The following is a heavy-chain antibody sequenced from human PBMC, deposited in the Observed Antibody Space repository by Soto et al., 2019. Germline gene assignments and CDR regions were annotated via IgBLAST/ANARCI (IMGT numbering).Heavy chain of an antibody. J-gene: IGHJ4*02. CDR3: AKDTYYYDKSGYYVFDS. D-gene: IGHD3-22*01. V-gene: IGHV3-30-3*01. Sequence: GGSLRLSCAASGFTFSSYAMHWVRQAPGKGLEWVAVISYDGSNKYYADSVKGRFTISRDNSKNTLYLQMNSLRAEDTAVYFCAKDTYYYDKSGYYVFDSWGQGTLVTVSS. CDR1: GFTFSSYA. CDR2: ISYDGSNK.